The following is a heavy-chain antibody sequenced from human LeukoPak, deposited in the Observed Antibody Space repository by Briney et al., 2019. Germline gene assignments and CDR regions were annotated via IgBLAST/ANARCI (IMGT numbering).Heavy chain of an antibody. CDR3: ARGGITSLLNWFDP. CDR2: INPDGSTT. D-gene: IGHD3-16*01. Sequence: GGSLRLSCAASGFTFSTYWMHWVRQAPGEGPVWVSRINPDGSTTTYADSVKGRFTISRDNAKNTLYLQMNSLRAEDTAVYYCARGGITSLLNWFDPWGQGILVTVSS. J-gene: IGHJ5*02. CDR1: GFTFSTYW. V-gene: IGHV3-74*01.